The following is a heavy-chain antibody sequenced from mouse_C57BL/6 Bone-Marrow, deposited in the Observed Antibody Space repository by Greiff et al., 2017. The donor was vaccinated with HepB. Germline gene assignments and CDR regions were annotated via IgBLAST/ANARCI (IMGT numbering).Heavy chain of an antibody. J-gene: IGHJ2*01. CDR2: INPSSGYT. V-gene: IGHV1-7*01. Sequence: VQRVESGAELAKPGASVKLSCKASGYTFTSYWMHWVKQRPGQGLEWIGYINPSSGYTKYNQKFKDKATLTADKSSSTAYMQLSSLTYEDSAVYYCARPGGSSHYYFDYWGQGTTLTVSS. D-gene: IGHD1-1*01. CDR3: ARPGGSSHYYFDY. CDR1: GYTFTSYW.